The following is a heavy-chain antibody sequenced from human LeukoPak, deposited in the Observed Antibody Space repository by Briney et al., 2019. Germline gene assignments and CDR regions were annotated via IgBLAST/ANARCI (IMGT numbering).Heavy chain of an antibody. D-gene: IGHD2-8*01. Sequence: SQTLSLTCTVSGGSISSGGYYWSWIRQHPGKGLEWIGYIYYSGSTYYNPSLKSRVTISVDTSKTQFSLKLSSVTAADTAVYYCAKGPALMVYFDYWGQGTLVTVSS. CDR1: GGSISSGGYY. J-gene: IGHJ4*02. CDR2: IYYSGST. V-gene: IGHV4-30-4*08. CDR3: AKGPALMVYFDY.